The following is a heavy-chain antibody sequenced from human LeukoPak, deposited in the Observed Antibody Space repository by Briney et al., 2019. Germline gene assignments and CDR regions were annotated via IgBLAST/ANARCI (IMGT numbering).Heavy chain of an antibody. J-gene: IGHJ4*02. CDR3: AKVRSSGWYYFDY. V-gene: IGHV3-74*01. CDR2: ISTDGSST. Sequence: GGSLRLSCAASGFTFSAYWMHWVRQAPGKGLVWASRISTDGSSTAYADSVKGRFTISRDNAKNTLYLQMNSLRAEDTAVYYCAKVRSSGWYYFDYWGQGTLVTVSS. D-gene: IGHD6-19*01. CDR1: GFTFSAYW.